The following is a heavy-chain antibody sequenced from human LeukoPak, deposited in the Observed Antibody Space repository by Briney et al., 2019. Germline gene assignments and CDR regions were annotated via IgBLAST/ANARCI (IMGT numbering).Heavy chain of an antibody. V-gene: IGHV4-39*01. CDR2: IYYSGST. CDR1: GGSISSSSYY. Sequence: SETLSLTCTVSGGSISSSSYYWGWIRQPPGKGLEWIGSIYYSGSTYYNPSLKSRVTISVDTSKNQFSLKLSSVTAAGTAVYYCARAKPFPFDYWGQGTLVTVSS. CDR3: ARAKPFPFDY. J-gene: IGHJ4*02.